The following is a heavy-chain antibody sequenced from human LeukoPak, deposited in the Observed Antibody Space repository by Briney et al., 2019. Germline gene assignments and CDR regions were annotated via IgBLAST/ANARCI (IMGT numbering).Heavy chain of an antibody. CDR2: IKQDGSET. Sequence: GGSLRLSCAASGFTFSRYWMSWFRQAPGKGLEWVANIKQDGSETYYVDSVKGRFTISRDNAKNSLYLQMNSLRAEDTAVYYCARVVPTVTPVWGQGTLVTVSS. V-gene: IGHV3-7*04. D-gene: IGHD4-17*01. CDR1: GFTFSRYW. J-gene: IGHJ4*02. CDR3: ARVVPTVTPV.